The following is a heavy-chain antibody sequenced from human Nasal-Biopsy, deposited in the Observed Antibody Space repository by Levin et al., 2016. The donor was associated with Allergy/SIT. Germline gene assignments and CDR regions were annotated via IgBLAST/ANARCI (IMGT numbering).Heavy chain of an antibody. CDR3: AQASKRPGCNGGNCYWFDS. CDR2: IYWDAEE. J-gene: IGHJ5*01. CDR1: GFSPTDPVA. Sequence: SGPTLVKPTQTLTLTCSFSGFSPTDPVAVGWIRQPPGKAPECLALIYWDAEERYSPSLKSRLTITWDTSTTEVVLTMTNMDPLDTGTYYCAQASKRPGCNGGNCYWFDSWGQGFLVTVSS. D-gene: IGHD2-15*01. V-gene: IGHV2-5*02.